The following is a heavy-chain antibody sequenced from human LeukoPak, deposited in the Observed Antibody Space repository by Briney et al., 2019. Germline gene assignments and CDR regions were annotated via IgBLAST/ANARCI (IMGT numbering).Heavy chain of an antibody. Sequence: SETLSLTCTVSGGSISSYYWSWLRQPPGKGLEWIGYIYYSGSTNYNPSLKSRVIISVDTSKNQFSLKLSSVTAADTAVYYCAREDYSSSWSPHDAFDIWGQGTMVTVSS. CDR1: GGSISSYY. J-gene: IGHJ3*02. V-gene: IGHV4-59*01. CDR3: AREDYSSSWSPHDAFDI. CDR2: IYYSGST. D-gene: IGHD6-13*01.